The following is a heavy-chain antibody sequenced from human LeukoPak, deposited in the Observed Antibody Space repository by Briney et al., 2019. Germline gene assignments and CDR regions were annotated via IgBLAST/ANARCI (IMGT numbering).Heavy chain of an antibody. CDR2: ITGSSNAR. CDR1: GFTFSTYG. V-gene: IGHV3-48*01. J-gene: IGHJ5*02. D-gene: IGHD5-18*01. CDR3: ARDVGYRSWLDP. Sequence: GGSLRLSCATSGFTFSTYGMHWVRQAPGKGLEWVSYITGSSNARYYANSMKGRFIISRDNAQSSLYLQVNSLRAEDTAIYYCARDVGYRSWLDPWGQGTLVIVSS.